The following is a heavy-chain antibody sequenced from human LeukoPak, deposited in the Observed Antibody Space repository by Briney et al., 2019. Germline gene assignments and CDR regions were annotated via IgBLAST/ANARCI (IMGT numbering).Heavy chain of an antibody. CDR2: INPNSGGT. D-gene: IGHD2-2*01. CDR3: ARDSGYCSSTSCYGMEDY. CDR1: GYTFTGYY. Sequence: GASVKVSCKASGYTFTGYYMHWVRQAPGQGLEWMGWINPNSGGTNYAQKFQGRVTMTRDTSISTAYMELSRLRSDDTAVYYCARDSGYCSSTSCYGMEDYWGQGTLVTVSS. V-gene: IGHV1-2*02. J-gene: IGHJ4*02.